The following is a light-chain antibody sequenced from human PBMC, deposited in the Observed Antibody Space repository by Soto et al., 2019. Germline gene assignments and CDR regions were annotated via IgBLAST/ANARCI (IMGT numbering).Light chain of an antibody. Sequence: DIQMTQSPSSVSSSLGDRVTITCRASQGIRSWLAWYQQKPGKAPKLLIYSASNLQSGVPSRFSGRGSRTDFTLTISSLNTEDFGTYYCQQANSFPLTFGGGTKVDIK. CDR1: QGIRSW. V-gene: IGKV1-12*01. J-gene: IGKJ4*01. CDR2: SAS. CDR3: QQANSFPLT.